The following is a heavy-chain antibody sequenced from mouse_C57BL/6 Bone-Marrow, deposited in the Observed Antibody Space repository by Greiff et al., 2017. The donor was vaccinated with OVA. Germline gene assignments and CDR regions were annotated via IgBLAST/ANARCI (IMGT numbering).Heavy chain of an antibody. CDR3: AWDYGSSYDYYAMGY. CDR1: GFTFSDYG. CDR2: ISSGSSAI. V-gene: IGHV5-17*01. J-gene: IGHJ4*01. D-gene: IGHD1-1*01. Sequence: DVKLVESGGGLVKPGGSLKLSCAASGFTFSDYGMHWVRQAPEKGLEWVAYISSGSSAIYYADTVKGRLTISRDNAKNTLFLQMTSLRSEDTDMYDCAWDYGSSYDYYAMGYWGQGASVTVST.